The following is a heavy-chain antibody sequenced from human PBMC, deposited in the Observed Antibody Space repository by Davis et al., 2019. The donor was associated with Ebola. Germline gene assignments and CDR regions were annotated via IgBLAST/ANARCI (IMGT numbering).Heavy chain of an antibody. CDR3: AREPKYYYGSGSYGYYYYYGMDV. CDR1: GFTFSSYW. D-gene: IGHD3-10*01. CDR2: INSDGSST. J-gene: IGHJ6*02. Sequence: HTGGSLRLSCAASGFTFSSYWMHWVRQAPGKGLVWVSRINSDGSSTSYADSVKGRFTISRDNAKNSLYLQMNSLRAEDTAVYYCAREPKYYYGSGSYGYYYYYGMDVWGQGTTVTVSS. V-gene: IGHV3-74*01.